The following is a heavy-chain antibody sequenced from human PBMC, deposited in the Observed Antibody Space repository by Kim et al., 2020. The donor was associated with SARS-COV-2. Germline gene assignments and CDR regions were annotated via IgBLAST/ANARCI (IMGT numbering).Heavy chain of an antibody. CDR1: GFTFSSYG. Sequence: GGSLRLSCAASGFTFSSYGMHWVRQAPGKGLEWVAVIWYDGSNKYYADSVKGRFTISRDNSKNTLYLQMNSLRAEDTAVYYCARGRGSGWYQGPWYFDYWGQGTLVTVSS. J-gene: IGHJ4*02. V-gene: IGHV3-33*01. D-gene: IGHD6-19*01. CDR3: ARGRGSGWYQGPWYFDY. CDR2: IWYDGSNK.